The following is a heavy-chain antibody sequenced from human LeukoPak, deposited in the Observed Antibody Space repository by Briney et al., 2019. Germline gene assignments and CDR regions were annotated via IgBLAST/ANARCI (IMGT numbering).Heavy chain of an antibody. V-gene: IGHV3-48*03. J-gene: IGHJ6*02. CDR3: VRGGAFYGKDV. D-gene: IGHD1-26*01. CDR1: GFTFSTHE. CDR2: IDTSGGTI. Sequence: GGSLRLSCADSGFTFSTHEMNWVRQAPGKGLEWISYIDTSGGTIYYADSVKGRFTISRDNAKNSLYLQMNSLRAEDTAVYYCVRGGAFYGKDVWGQGTTVIVSS.